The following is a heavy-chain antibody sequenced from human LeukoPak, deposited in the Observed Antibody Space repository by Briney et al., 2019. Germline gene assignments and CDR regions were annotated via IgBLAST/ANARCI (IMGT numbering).Heavy chain of an antibody. CDR3: ARRRSGYYFDY. CDR2: IYPGDSDT. V-gene: IGHV5-51*01. J-gene: IGHJ4*02. D-gene: IGHD3-22*01. CDR1: GYSFTSYW. Sequence: GESLKISCEGSGYSFTSYWIGWVRQMPGKGLEWMGIIYPGDSDTRYSPSFQGQVTILADKSISSAYLQWSSLKASDTAMYYCARRRSGYYFDYWGQGTLVTVSS.